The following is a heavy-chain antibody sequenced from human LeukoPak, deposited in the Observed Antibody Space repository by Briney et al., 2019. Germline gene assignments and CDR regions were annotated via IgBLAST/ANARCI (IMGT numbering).Heavy chain of an antibody. CDR2: INPNSGGT. D-gene: IGHD6-13*01. Sequence: ASVKDSCKASGYTFTGYYMHWVRQAPGQGLEWMGWINPNSGGTNYAQKFQGRVTMTRDTSISTAYMELSRLRSDDTAVYYCARDKQLVQSIDYWGQGTLVTVSS. CDR3: ARDKQLVQSIDY. J-gene: IGHJ4*02. V-gene: IGHV1-2*02. CDR1: GYTFTGYY.